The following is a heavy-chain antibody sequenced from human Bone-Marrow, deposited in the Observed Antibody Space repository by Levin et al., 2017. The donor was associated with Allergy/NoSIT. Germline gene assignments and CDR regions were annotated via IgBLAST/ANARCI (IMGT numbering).Heavy chain of an antibody. CDR2: MNPHSGNT. Sequence: ASVKVSCKASGYTFTDYDINWVRQASGQGLEWMGWMNPHSGNTGYAQKFQGRVTMTRTTSISTAYMEMTGLRSEDTAVYYCARRFSSGWDKAAFDVWGQGTMVNVSS. D-gene: IGHD6-19*01. V-gene: IGHV1-8*01. CDR1: GYTFTDYD. J-gene: IGHJ3*01. CDR3: ARRFSSGWDKAAFDV.